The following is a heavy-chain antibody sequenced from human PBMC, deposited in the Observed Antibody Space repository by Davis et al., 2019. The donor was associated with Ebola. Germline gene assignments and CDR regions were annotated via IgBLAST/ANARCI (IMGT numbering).Heavy chain of an antibody. CDR1: GYSFTSYW. V-gene: IGHV5-51*01. CDR2: IYPGDSDT. D-gene: IGHD1-26*01. J-gene: IGHJ6*02. Sequence: PGESLKISCKGSGYSFTSYWIGWVRQLPGKGLEWMGIIYPGDSDTRYSPSFQGQVTISADKSISTAYLQWSSLKASDTAMYYCARHVDGGSYVIDGMDVWGQGTTVTVSS. CDR3: ARHVDGGSYVIDGMDV.